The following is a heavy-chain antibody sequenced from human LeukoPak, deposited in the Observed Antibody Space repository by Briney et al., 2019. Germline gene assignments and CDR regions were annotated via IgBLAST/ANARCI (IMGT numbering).Heavy chain of an antibody. CDR1: GFTFSSYA. CDR2: LSGSGGSY. Sequence: GGSLRLSCAASGFTFSSYAMTWVRQAPGKGLGWVSALSGSGGSYYYADFVKVRFTISSANSNRTLFLQMNSLRAEDTALYYSGKLRGTVATMGYAADYWGQGTLVTVSS. V-gene: IGHV3-23*01. CDR3: GKLRGTVATMGYAADY. D-gene: IGHD5-12*01. J-gene: IGHJ4*02.